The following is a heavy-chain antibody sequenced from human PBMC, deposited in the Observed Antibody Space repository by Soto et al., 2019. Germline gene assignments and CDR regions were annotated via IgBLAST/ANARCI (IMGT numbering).Heavy chain of an antibody. V-gene: IGHV4-39*01. Sequence: QLQLQESGPGLVKPSETLSLTCTVSGGSITSSYYWGWTRQPPGKGREWIGSIYYSGSTYYNPSLTCRVTLPVDTAKNLLYLKLSSVAAADTAVYYCATLPATTILTACWGQGTLVTVSS. J-gene: IGHJ4*02. CDR1: GGSITSSYY. CDR3: ATLPATTILTAC. D-gene: IGHD6-25*01. CDR2: IYYSGST.